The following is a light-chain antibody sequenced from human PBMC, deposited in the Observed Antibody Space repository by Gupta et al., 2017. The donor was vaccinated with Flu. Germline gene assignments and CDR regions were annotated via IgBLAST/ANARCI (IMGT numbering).Light chain of an antibody. CDR1: KLGHKY. Sequence: SYDLTQPPSVSVSPGQTASIPCSGDKLGHKYASWYQQKPGQSPLLNIYQDTKRPSGIPERCSASNSGNTATLTISGTQPMDEAEYYCQAWDSSTYVFGTGTKVTVL. V-gene: IGLV3-1*01. CDR3: QAWDSSTYV. J-gene: IGLJ1*01. CDR2: QDT.